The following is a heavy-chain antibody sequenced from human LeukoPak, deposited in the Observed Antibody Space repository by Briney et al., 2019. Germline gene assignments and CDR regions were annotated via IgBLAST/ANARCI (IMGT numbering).Heavy chain of an antibody. CDR3: AKSKNMVRGVMMGFDY. CDR1: GFTFDDYA. D-gene: IGHD3-10*01. V-gene: IGHV3-9*01. J-gene: IGHJ4*02. Sequence: GRSLRLSCAASGFTFDDYAMHWVRQAPGKGLEWVSGISWNSGSIGYADSVKGRFTISRDNAKNSLYLQMNSLRAEDTALYYCAKSKNMVRGVMMGFDYWGQGTLVTVSS. CDR2: ISWNSGSI.